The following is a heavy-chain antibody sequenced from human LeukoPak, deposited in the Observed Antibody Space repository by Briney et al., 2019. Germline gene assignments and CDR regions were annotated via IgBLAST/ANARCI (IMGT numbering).Heavy chain of an antibody. Sequence: ASVKVSCKASGGTFSSYAISWVRQAPGRGLEWMGGIIPIFGTANYAQKFQGRVTITADESTSTAYMELSSLRSEDTAVYYCARDQYSSGWYDYWGQGTLVTVSS. CDR2: IIPIFGTA. CDR1: GGTFSSYA. V-gene: IGHV1-69*01. D-gene: IGHD6-19*01. CDR3: ARDQYSSGWYDY. J-gene: IGHJ4*02.